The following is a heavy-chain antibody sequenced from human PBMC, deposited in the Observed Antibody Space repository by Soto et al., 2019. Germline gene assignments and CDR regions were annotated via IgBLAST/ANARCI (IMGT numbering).Heavy chain of an antibody. D-gene: IGHD6-13*01. Sequence: EAQLVESGGGLVQTGGSLRLSCAASGFTLSAHYMDWVRQSPGKGLEWVGRIRNKANRYTTEYAASVKGRFTISRDDSRNSLYLQMNSLKTEATAVYYCTRDDPIAPGKLDYWGQGTLVTVSS. J-gene: IGHJ4*01. CDR1: GFTLSAHY. V-gene: IGHV3-72*01. CDR2: IRNKANRYTT. CDR3: TRDDPIAPGKLDY.